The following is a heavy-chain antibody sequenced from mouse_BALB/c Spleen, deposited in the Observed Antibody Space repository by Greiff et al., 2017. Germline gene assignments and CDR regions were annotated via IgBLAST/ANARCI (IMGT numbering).Heavy chain of an antibody. J-gene: IGHJ1*01. CDR1: GYAFSSSW. CDR2: IYPGDGDT. D-gene: IGHD2-1*01. CDR3: ARYGNYDDWYFDV. Sequence: QVQLKQSGPELVKPGASVKISCKASGYAFSSSWMNWVKQRPGQGLEWIGRIYPGDGDTNYNGKFKGKATLTADKSSSTAYMQLSSLTSVDSAVYFCARYGNYDDWYFDVWGAGTTVTVSS. V-gene: IGHV1-82*01.